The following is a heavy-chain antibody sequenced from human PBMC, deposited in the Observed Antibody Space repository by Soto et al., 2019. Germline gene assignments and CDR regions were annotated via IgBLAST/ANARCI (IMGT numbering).Heavy chain of an antibody. CDR2: IYYSGST. D-gene: IGHD4-17*01. V-gene: IGHV4-59*01. CDR1: GGSISSYY. CDR3: ARSTTVNTPSYFDY. Sequence: SETLSLTCTVSGGSISSYYWSWIRQPPGKGLERIGYIYYSGSTNYNPSLKSRVTISVDTSKNQFSLKLSSVTAADTAVYYCARSTTVNTPSYFDYWGQGTLVTVSS. J-gene: IGHJ4*02.